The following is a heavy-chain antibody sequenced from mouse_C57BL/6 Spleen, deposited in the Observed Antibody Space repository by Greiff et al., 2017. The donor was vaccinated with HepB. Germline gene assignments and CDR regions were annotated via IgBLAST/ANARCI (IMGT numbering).Heavy chain of an antibody. V-gene: IGHV1-64*01. D-gene: IGHD1-1*01. J-gene: IGHJ2*01. Sequence: QVQLQQPGAELVKPGASVKLSCKASGYTFTSYWMHWVKQRPGQGLEWIGMIHPNSGSTNYNEKFKSKATLTVDKSSSTAYMQLSSLTSEDSAVYYCAGITTVVYFDYWGQGTTLTVSS. CDR2: IHPNSGST. CDR3: AGITTVVYFDY. CDR1: GYTFTSYW.